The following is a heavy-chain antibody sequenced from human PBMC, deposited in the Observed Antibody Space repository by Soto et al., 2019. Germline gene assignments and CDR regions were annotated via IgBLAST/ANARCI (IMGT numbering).Heavy chain of an antibody. Sequence: PSEALSLTCTVSNFSVLTSIYYWAWIRQPPGKGLEWVGTVYYTGTTYYNPSLQSRVTISIDTSKNQFSLNLNSVTAADTAVYYCARNWNLALVPAAYFDSWGQGTLVPVS. CDR3: ARNWNLALVPAAYFDS. V-gene: IGHV4-39*01. CDR2: VYYTGTT. J-gene: IGHJ4*02. D-gene: IGHD2-2*01. CDR1: NFSVLTSIYY.